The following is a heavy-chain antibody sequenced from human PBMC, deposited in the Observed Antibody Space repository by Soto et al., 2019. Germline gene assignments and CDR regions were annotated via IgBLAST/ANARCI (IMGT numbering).Heavy chain of an antibody. J-gene: IGHJ5*02. CDR2: VSGGST. CDR3: AKDGRYFDWLLPLLERDHNWFDP. CDR1: GFIFSNYE. V-gene: IGHV3-23*01. D-gene: IGHD3-9*01. Sequence: PGGSLRLSCAASGFIFSNYEVDWVRQAPGKGLEWVSYVSGGSTYYADSVKGRFTISRDNAKNTLYLQMNSLRAEDTAVYYCAKDGRYFDWLLPLLERDHNWFDPWGQGTLVTVSS.